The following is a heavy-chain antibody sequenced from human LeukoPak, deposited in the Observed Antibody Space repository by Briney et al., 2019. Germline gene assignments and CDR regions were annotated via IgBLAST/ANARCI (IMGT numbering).Heavy chain of an antibody. CDR2: ISSSSSYI. V-gene: IGHV3-21*01. CDR1: GFTFSSYS. Sequence: GGSLLLSCAASGFTFSSYSMDWGRPAPGKGQEGASSISSSSSYIYYADSVKGRFTISRDNAKNSLYLQVNSLRAEDTAVYYCARGSSTSGYYYGMDVWGQGTTVTVSS. J-gene: IGHJ6*02. D-gene: IGHD2-2*01. CDR3: ARGSSTSGYYYGMDV.